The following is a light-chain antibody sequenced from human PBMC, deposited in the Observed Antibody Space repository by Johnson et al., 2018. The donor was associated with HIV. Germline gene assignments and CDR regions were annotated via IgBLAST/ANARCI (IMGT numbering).Light chain of an antibody. CDR3: GIWDASLSPLYV. CDR1: SSNIENYF. Sequence: QSVLTQPPSLSAAPGQRVSISCSGNSSNIENYFVSWYQQLPDAAPTLLIYEDNKRPSGIPDRFSGSKSGATATLGITGLQTGDEADYYCGIWDASLSPLYVFGTGTTFTVL. V-gene: IGLV1-51*02. CDR2: EDN. J-gene: IGLJ1*01.